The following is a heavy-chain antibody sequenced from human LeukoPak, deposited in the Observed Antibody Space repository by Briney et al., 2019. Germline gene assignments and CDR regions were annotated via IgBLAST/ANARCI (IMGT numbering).Heavy chain of an antibody. CDR2: IYYSGRT. D-gene: IGHD3-10*01. V-gene: IGHV4-59*01. CDR1: GGSISSYY. CDR3: ERNMVRGVIISPYFDY. Sequence: SETLSLTCTVSGGSISSYYWIWIRQPPGKGLEWIGYIYYSGRTNYNPSLKRRVTISVDKSKNQFSLKLSSVTAADTAVYYCERNMVRGVIISPYFDYWPQGTLVTVSS. J-gene: IGHJ4*02.